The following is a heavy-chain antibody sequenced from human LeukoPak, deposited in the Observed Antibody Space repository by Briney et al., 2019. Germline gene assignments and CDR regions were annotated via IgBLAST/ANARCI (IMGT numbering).Heavy chain of an antibody. V-gene: IGHV4-59*08. D-gene: IGHD1-26*01. CDR1: GGSISSYY. CDR2: IYYSGST. Sequence: PSETLSLTCTVSGGSISSYYWSWIRQPPGKGLEWIGYIYYSGSTNYNPPLKSRVTISVDTSKNQFSLKLSSVTAADTAVYYCARRKPSGSYYRSDAFDIWGQGTMVTVSS. CDR3: ARRKPSGSYYRSDAFDI. J-gene: IGHJ3*02.